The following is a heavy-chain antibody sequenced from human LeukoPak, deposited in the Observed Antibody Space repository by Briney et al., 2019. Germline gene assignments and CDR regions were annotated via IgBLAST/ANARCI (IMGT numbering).Heavy chain of an antibody. D-gene: IGHD2-21*02. Sequence: ASVKVSCKASGYTFTSYAMNWVRQAPGQGLEWMGWINTNTGNPTYAQGFTGRFVFSLDTSVSTAYLQISSLKAEDTAVYYCARFLTYCGGDCYSGDYFDYWGQGTLVTVSS. CDR3: ARFLTYCGGDCYSGDYFDY. V-gene: IGHV7-4-1*02. CDR1: GYTFTSYA. J-gene: IGHJ4*02. CDR2: INTNTGNP.